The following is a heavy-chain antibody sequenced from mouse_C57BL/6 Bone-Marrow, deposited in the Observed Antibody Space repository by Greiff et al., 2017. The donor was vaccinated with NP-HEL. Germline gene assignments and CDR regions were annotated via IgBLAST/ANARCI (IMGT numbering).Heavy chain of an antibody. D-gene: IGHD4-1*01. V-gene: IGHV1-76*01. Sequence: QVQLQQSGAELVRPGASVKLSCKASGYTFTDYYINWVKQRPGQGLEWIARIYPGSGNTYYNEKFKGKATLTAEKSSSTAYMQLSSLTSEDSAVYFCARSLGRGWYFDVWGTGTTVTVSS. CDR1: GYTFTDYY. J-gene: IGHJ1*03. CDR3: ARSLGRGWYFDV. CDR2: IYPGSGNT.